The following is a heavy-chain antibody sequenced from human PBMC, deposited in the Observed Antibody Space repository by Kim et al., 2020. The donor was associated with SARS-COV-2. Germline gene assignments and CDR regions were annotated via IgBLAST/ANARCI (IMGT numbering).Heavy chain of an antibody. Sequence: ASVKVSCKASGYTFTSYGISWVRQAPGQGLEWMGWISAYNGNTNYAQKLQGRVTMTTDTSTNTAYMELRSLRSDDTAVYYCARAVAYYDFWSGYYGMDVWGQGTTVTVSS. V-gene: IGHV1-18*04. CDR2: ISAYNGNT. CDR3: ARAVAYYDFWSGYYGMDV. J-gene: IGHJ6*02. D-gene: IGHD3-3*01. CDR1: GYTFTSYG.